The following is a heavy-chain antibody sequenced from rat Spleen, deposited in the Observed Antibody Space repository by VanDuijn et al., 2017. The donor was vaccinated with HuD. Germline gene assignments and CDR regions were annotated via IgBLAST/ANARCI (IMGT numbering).Heavy chain of an antibody. CDR2: MWTAGTT. D-gene: IGHD4-2*01. J-gene: IGHJ2*01. CDR3: TIGTGFDY. V-gene: IGHV2S63*01. Sequence: EVQLRESGPGLVQPSQTLSLTCTVSGFSLTDYSVHWVRQPPGKGLEWMGVMWTAGTTTHNSALRTRLSINRDTSKSQVFLTMHSLPTVDTALYYGTIGTGFDYWGQGVMVTVSS. CDR1: GFSLTDYS.